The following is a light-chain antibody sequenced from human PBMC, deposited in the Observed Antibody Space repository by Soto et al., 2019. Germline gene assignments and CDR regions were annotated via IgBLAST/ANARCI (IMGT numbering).Light chain of an antibody. Sequence: DIQMTQSPSTLSASVGERVTITCRASQSISSWLAWYQQKPGKAPKLLIYKASSLESGVPSRFSGSGSGIEFTLTISSLQPDDFATYYCQQYNSYPWTFGQGTKVEIK. CDR2: KAS. CDR1: QSISSW. J-gene: IGKJ1*01. CDR3: QQYNSYPWT. V-gene: IGKV1-5*03.